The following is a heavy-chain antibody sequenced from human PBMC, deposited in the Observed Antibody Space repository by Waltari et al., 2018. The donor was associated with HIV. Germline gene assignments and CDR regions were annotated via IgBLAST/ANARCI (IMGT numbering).Heavy chain of an antibody. D-gene: IGHD3-22*01. CDR3: ASHGEDSSGYSSS. J-gene: IGHJ5*02. V-gene: IGHV4-34*01. CDR2: INHSGST. Sequence: QVQLQQWGAGLLKPSETLSLTCAVYGGSFSGYYWSWIRQPPGKGLEWIGEINHSGSTNYNPSLKSRVTISVDTSKNQFSLKLSSVTAADTAVYYCASHGEDSSGYSSSWGQGTLVTVSS. CDR1: GGSFSGYY.